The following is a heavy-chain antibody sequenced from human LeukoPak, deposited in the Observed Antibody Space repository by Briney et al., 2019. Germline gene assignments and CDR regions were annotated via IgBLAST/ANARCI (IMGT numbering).Heavy chain of an antibody. CDR2: FDPEDGET. D-gene: IGHD3-22*01. J-gene: IGHJ1*01. Sequence: ASVKVSCKVSGYTLTELSMHWVRQAPGKGLEWMGGFDPEDGETIYAQKFQGRVTMTEDTSTDTAYMELSSLRSEDTAVYYCATVVDYYDSSLHWGQGTLVTVSS. CDR3: ATVVDYYDSSLH. V-gene: IGHV1-24*01. CDR1: GYTLTELS.